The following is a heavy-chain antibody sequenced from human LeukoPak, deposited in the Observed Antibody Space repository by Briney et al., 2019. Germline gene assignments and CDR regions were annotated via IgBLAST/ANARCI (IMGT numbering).Heavy chain of an antibody. CDR1: GGSISSGGYY. CDR3: ARDSARYGYGMDV. J-gene: IGHJ6*02. D-gene: IGHD3-10*01. Sequence: PSETLSLTCTVSGGSISSGGYYWSWIRQHPGKGLEWIGYIYYSGSTYYNPSLKSRVTISVDTSKNQFSLKLSSVTAADTAVYYCARDSARYGYGMDVWGQGTTVTVSS. V-gene: IGHV4-31*03. CDR2: IYYSGST.